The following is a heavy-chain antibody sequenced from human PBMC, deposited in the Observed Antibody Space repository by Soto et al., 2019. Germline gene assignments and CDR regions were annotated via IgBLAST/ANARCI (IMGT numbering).Heavy chain of an antibody. CDR3: ARVHVMVVAGSTFDY. CDR2: IYHGGTT. Sequence: PSETLSLTCAVSGYSLSSGSYWGWIRQPPGKGPEWIASIYHGGTTFYNPSLKRRVTLSVDTSKNHYSLKLRSVTAADTAVYYCARVHVMVVAGSTFDYWGPGILVTVSS. D-gene: IGHD6-19*01. V-gene: IGHV4-38-2*01. J-gene: IGHJ4*01. CDR1: GYSLSSGSY.